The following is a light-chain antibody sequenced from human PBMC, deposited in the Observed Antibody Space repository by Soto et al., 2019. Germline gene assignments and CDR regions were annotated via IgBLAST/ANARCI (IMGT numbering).Light chain of an antibody. Sequence: QSALTQPASESGSPGQSITISCIGSSSDVGGYNYVSWYQQHPGKAPKLMIYEVTNRPSGVSNRFSGSKSGNSASLTISGLQAEDEADYYCSSYTSSSILVFGGGTKVTVL. CDR1: SSDVGGYNY. CDR3: SSYTSSSILV. J-gene: IGLJ2*01. CDR2: EVT. V-gene: IGLV2-14*01.